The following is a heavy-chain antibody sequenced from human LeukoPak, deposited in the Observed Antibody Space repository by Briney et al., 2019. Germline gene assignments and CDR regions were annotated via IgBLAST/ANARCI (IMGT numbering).Heavy chain of an antibody. CDR2: ISWNSGSI. CDR3: VKDVSLGSCSGGSCSAHFDH. Sequence: GGTLRLSCAASGFILDDYAMHWVRQAPGKGLVGVTGISWNSGSIVYVDSVKGRFTISRDNAKNSLYLQMDSLTPDDMSLYYCVKDVSLGSCSGGSCSAHFDHWGQGTLVTVSS. D-gene: IGHD2-15*01. J-gene: IGHJ4*02. CDR1: GFILDDYA. V-gene: IGHV3-9*03.